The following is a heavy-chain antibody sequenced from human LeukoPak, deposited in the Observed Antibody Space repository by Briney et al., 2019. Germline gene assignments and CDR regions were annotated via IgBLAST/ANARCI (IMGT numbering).Heavy chain of an antibody. V-gene: IGHV4-34*01. CDR2: INHSGST. Sequence: SETLSLTCAVYGGSFSGYYWSWIRQPPGKGLEWIGEINHSGSTNYNPSLKSRVTISVDKSKNQFSLKLSSVTAADTAVYYCAREEGDDSSGYYYFDYWGQGTLVTVSS. CDR1: GGSFSGYY. D-gene: IGHD3-22*01. J-gene: IGHJ4*02. CDR3: AREEGDDSSGYYYFDY.